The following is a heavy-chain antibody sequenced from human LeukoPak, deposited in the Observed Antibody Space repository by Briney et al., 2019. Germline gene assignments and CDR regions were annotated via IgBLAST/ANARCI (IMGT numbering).Heavy chain of an antibody. Sequence: PSETLSLTCTVAVGSICDYYWSCIRQPPVRVLEWMGYIYYSGSTKYNPSLKSRVTISVDTSKNQFSLKLSSVTAADTAVYYCARDVGQYRNYYMDVWGKGTTVTISS. J-gene: IGHJ6*03. CDR3: ARDVGQYRNYYMDV. V-gene: IGHV4-59*01. CDR1: VGSICDYY. D-gene: IGHD3-16*01. CDR2: IYYSGST.